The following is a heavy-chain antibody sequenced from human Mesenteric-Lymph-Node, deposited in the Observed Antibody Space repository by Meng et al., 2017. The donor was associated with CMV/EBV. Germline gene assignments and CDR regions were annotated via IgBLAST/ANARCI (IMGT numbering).Heavy chain of an antibody. CDR3: AGDKDYYFAY. J-gene: IGHJ4*02. CDR1: GFTFDDYA. V-gene: IGHV3-30-3*01. D-gene: IGHD3/OR15-3a*01. CDR2: TSFDGDKK. Sequence: GGSLRLSCAASGFTFDDYAMHWVRQAPGKGLEWVAVTSFDGDKKYYADSVKGRFTISRDNSKNTLYLEMNSLTAEDTAVYYCAGDKDYYFAYWGQGTLVTVSS.